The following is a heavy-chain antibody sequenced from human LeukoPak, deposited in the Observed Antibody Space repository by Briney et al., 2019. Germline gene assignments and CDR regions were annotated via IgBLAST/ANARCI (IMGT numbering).Heavy chain of an antibody. CDR3: ARQRRDGYNSPYHPFDY. Sequence: SETLSLTCTVSGGSLTSTHYYWGWIRQPPGKGLEWIATIYYSGTTYSKPSLKSRVTTSVDTSKNQFSLKLSSVTAADTAVYYCARQRRDGYNSPYHPFDYWGQGTLVTVSS. J-gene: IGHJ4*02. CDR2: IYYSGTT. CDR1: GGSLTSTHYY. D-gene: IGHD5-24*01. V-gene: IGHV4-39*07.